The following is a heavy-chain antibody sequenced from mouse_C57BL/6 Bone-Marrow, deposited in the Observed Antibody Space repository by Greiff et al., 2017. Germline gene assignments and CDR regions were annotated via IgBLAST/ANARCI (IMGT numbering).Heavy chain of an antibody. CDR3: ARLEFDGSSGDWYFDV. CDR2: IYPRDGST. Sequence: VQGVESGPELVKPGASVKLSCKASGYTFTSYDINWVKQRPGQGLEWIGWIYPRDGSTKYNEKFKGKATLTVDTSSSSAYMELHSLTSEDSAVYFCARLEFDGSSGDWYFDVWGTGTTVTGSS. D-gene: IGHD1-1*01. CDR1: GYTFTSYD. J-gene: IGHJ1*03. V-gene: IGHV1-85*01.